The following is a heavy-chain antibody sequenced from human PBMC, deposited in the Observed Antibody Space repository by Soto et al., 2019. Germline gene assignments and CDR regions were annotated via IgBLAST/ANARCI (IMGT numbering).Heavy chain of an antibody. Sequence: QVHLGQSGAEVKKPGSSVKVSCKASGGTFSSYSISWVRQAPGQGLEWMGGFAPIVGTADYTQKFQGRVTKNADEHINTADMEVSRLTSEDTAVYYCATGSTFSGEFEFWGQGTLGTVSS. D-gene: IGHD1-26*01. J-gene: IGHJ4*02. CDR1: GGTFSSYS. V-gene: IGHV1-69*01. CDR3: ATGSTFSGEFEF. CDR2: FAPIVGTA.